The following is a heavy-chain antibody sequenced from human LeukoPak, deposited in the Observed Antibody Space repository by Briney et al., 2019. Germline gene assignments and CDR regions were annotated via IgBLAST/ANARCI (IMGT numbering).Heavy chain of an antibody. Sequence: GGSLRLSCAASGFTFSSHLMHWVRQAPGKGLVWVSRISSDGTYTNYADSVRGRFTISRDNAKNTLYLQMNSLRAEDTAVYYCAKDNGSSWLSRGAFDIWGQGTMVTVSS. D-gene: IGHD6-13*01. V-gene: IGHV3-74*01. CDR2: ISSDGTYT. CDR1: GFTFSSHL. J-gene: IGHJ3*02. CDR3: AKDNGSSWLSRGAFDI.